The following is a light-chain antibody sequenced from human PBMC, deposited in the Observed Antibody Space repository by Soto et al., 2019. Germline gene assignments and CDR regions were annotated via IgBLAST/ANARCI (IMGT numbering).Light chain of an antibody. J-gene: IGKJ4*01. CDR3: QQRSNWPPLT. V-gene: IGKV3-11*01. CDR2: DAS. Sequence: EIVLTQSPATLSLSPGERATLSCRASQSVSSYLAWYQQKPGKAPRLLIYDASNRATGIPARFSGSVSGTDFTLTISSLEPEDFAVYYCQQRSNWPPLTFGGGTKVEIK. CDR1: QSVSSY.